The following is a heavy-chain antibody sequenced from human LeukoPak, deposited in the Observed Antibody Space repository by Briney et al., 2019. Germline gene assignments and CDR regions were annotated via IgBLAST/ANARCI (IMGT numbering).Heavy chain of an antibody. CDR3: ARFGDYGEY. CDR1: GFTFDDYG. J-gene: IGHJ4*02. V-gene: IGHV3-21*04. CDR2: ISSSSSYI. D-gene: IGHD3-10*01. Sequence: GGSLRLSCAASGFTFDDYGMSLVRQAPGKGLEWVSSISSSSSYIYYADSVKGRFTISRDNAKNSLYLQMNSLRAEDTAVYYCARFGDYGEYWGQGTLVTVSS.